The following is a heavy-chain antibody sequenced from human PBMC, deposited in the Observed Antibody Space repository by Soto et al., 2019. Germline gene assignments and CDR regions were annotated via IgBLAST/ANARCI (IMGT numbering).Heavy chain of an antibody. J-gene: IGHJ6*02. Sequence: GGSLRLSCAASGFTFSSYWMSWVRQAPGKGLEWVANIKQDGSEKYYVDSVKGRFTISRDNAKNSLYLHMNSLRAEDTAVYYCARAYLHCSGGSSSPRALLWSYYYYVMDVWGLRTTVTVSS. CDR3: ARAYLHCSGGSSSPRALLWSYYYYVMDV. D-gene: IGHD2-15*01. CDR2: IKQDGSEK. V-gene: IGHV3-7*01. CDR1: GFTFSSYW.